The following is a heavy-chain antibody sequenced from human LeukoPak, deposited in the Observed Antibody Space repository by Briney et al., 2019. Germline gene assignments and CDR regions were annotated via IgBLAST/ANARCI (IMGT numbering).Heavy chain of an antibody. J-gene: IGHJ4*02. CDR2: IGTAGDT. Sequence: PGGSLRLSCAASGFTFSSYDMPWVRQATGKGLEWVSAIGTAGDTYYPGSVKGRFTISRENAKNSLYLQMNSLRAGDTAVYYCARGTYYYDSSGPYYFDYWGQGTLVTVSS. CDR3: ARGTYYYDSSGPYYFDY. D-gene: IGHD3-22*01. V-gene: IGHV3-13*01. CDR1: GFTFSSYD.